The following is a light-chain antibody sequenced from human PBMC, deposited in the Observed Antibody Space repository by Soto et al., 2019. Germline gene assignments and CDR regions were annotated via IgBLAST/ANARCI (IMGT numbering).Light chain of an antibody. CDR2: AAS. Sequence: DIHMTQSPSSLAASVGDRVTITCRPSQSISSYLNWYQQKPGKAPKLLIYAASSLQSGVPSRFSGSGSGTDFTLTISSLHPEDFATYYCQQSYSTPRTFGQGTKVDIK. J-gene: IGKJ1*01. CDR1: QSISSY. V-gene: IGKV1-39*01. CDR3: QQSYSTPRT.